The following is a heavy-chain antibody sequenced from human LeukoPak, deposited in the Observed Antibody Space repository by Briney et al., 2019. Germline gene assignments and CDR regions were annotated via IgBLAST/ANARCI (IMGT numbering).Heavy chain of an antibody. J-gene: IGHJ4*02. D-gene: IGHD3-22*01. CDR3: ASYQSGWLFGYFDY. CDR2: TIPIFGTA. V-gene: IGHV1-69*05. CDR1: GGTFSSYA. Sequence: SVKVSCKASGGTFSSYAISWVRQAPGQGLEWMGGTIPIFGTANYAQKFQGRVTITTDESTSTAYMELSSLRSEDTAVYYCASYQSGWLFGYFDYWGQGTLVTVSS.